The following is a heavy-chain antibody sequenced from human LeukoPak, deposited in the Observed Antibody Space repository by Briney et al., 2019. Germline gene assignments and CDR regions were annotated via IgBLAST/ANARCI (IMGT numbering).Heavy chain of an antibody. D-gene: IGHD3-10*01. CDR2: INPNSGGT. V-gene: IGHV1-2*02. Sequence: GASVKVSCKASGYTFTSYGISWVRQAPGQGLEWMGWINPNSGGTNYAQKFQGRVTMTRDTSISTAYMELSRLRSDDTAVYYCARGPLGGKGELLWFGELYPSGYFDYWGQGTLVTVSS. CDR3: ARGPLGGKGELLWFGELYPSGYFDY. J-gene: IGHJ4*02. CDR1: GYTFTSYG.